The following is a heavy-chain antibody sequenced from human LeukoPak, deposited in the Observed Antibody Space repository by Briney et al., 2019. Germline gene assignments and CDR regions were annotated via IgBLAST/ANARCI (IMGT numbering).Heavy chain of an antibody. V-gene: IGHV4-61*01. J-gene: IGHJ4*02. Sequence: SETLSLTCTVSGGSVSSANYYWSWVRQPPGKGLEWIGYIYYSGSTTYNPSLKSRVTISVDTSKNQFSLKLTSVTAADTGVYYCVRHPRGGPYFDYWGQGTLVTVSS. CDR3: VRHPRGGPYFDY. D-gene: IGHD3-16*01. CDR2: IYYSGST. CDR1: GGSVSSANYY.